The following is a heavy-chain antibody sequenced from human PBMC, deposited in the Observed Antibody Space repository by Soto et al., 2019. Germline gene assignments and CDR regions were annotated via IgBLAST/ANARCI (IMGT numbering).Heavy chain of an antibody. D-gene: IGHD4-4*01. CDR1: GFTFSSYG. CDR3: ARARVATTVTTSLGLDFDY. V-gene: IGHV3-33*01. Sequence: GSLRLSCAASGFTFSSYGMHWVRQAPGKGLEWVAVIWYDGSNKYYVDSVKGRFTISRDNSKNTLYLQMNSLRAEDTAVYYCARARVATTVTTSLGLDFDYWGQGTLVTVSS. CDR2: IWYDGSNK. J-gene: IGHJ4*02.